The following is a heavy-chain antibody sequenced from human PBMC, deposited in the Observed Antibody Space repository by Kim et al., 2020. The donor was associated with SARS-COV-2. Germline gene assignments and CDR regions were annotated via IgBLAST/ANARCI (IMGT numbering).Heavy chain of an antibody. V-gene: IGHV7-4-1*02. CDR3: ARVGYDILTGPYYFDY. J-gene: IGHJ4*02. Sequence: GFNGRFVFSLDTSVSTAYLQISSLKAEDTAVYYCARVGYDILTGPYYFDYWGQGTLVTVSS. D-gene: IGHD3-9*01.